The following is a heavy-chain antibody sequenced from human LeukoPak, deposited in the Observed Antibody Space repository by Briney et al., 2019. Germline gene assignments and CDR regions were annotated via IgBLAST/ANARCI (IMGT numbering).Heavy chain of an antibody. V-gene: IGHV3-30-3*01. D-gene: IGHD3-22*01. CDR1: GFIFSSYA. Sequence: PGGSLRLSCAASGFIFSSYAMHWVRQAPGKGLEWVAVISYDGGNKFYADSVKGRFTISRDNSKNMLYLQMNSLRAEDTAVYYCARGPDDSSPPDYWGQGTLVTVSS. CDR3: ARGPDDSSPPDY. CDR2: ISYDGGNK. J-gene: IGHJ4*02.